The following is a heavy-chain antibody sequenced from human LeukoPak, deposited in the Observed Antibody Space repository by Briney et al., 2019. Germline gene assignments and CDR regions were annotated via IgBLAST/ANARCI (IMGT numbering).Heavy chain of an antibody. CDR2: IYHSGST. CDR1: GGSISSGGYS. J-gene: IGHJ4*02. D-gene: IGHD3-10*01. CDR3: ARGQYYYGSGSSPFDY. V-gene: IGHV4-30-2*01. Sequence: SQTLSLTCAVSGGSISSGGYSWSWVRQPPGKGLEWIGYIYHSGSTYYNPSLKGRVTISVDRSKNQFSLKLSSVTAADTAVYYCARGQYYYGSGSSPFDYWGQGTLVTVSS.